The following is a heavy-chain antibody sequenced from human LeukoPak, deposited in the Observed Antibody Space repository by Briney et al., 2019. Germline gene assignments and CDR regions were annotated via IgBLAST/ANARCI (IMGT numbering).Heavy chain of an antibody. CDR2: ISGSGSNT. Sequence: GGSLTLSCAASGFTFSSYDMSWVRQAPGKGLEWVSGISGSGSNTYYADSVKGRFTISRDNSKNTLYLQMNRLRAEETAVYYCVGAYCTSTSCYEYWGQGTLVTVSS. D-gene: IGHD2-2*01. CDR1: GFTFSSYD. J-gene: IGHJ4*02. CDR3: VGAYCTSTSCYEY. V-gene: IGHV3-23*01.